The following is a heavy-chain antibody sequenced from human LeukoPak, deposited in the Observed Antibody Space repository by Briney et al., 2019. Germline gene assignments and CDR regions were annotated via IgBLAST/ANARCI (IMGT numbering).Heavy chain of an antibody. Sequence: ASVKVSFKASVYTFTSYYMHWVRQAPGQGLEWMGVSNPSGVGTNYAQKFQGRVTMTRPTSTTTVYMELSSLRSEDTAVYYCAREESGGYFDYWGQGTLVTVSS. CDR2: SNPSGVGT. CDR1: VYTFTSYY. V-gene: IGHV1-46*01. D-gene: IGHD2-8*02. J-gene: IGHJ4*02. CDR3: AREESGGYFDY.